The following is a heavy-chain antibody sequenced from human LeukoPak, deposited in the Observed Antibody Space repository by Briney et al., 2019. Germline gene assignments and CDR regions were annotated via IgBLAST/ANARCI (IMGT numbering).Heavy chain of an antibody. CDR1: GDSVSSKSAA. J-gene: IGHJ5*02. V-gene: IGHV6-1*01. Sequence: SQTLSLTCAISGDSVSSKSAAWNWIRQSPSRGLEWLGRTFYMPKWYNEYAVSVKSRITINPDTSKNQFSLQLNSVTPEDTAVYYCAAGGYSGYPDLFDPWGQGTLVTVSS. CDR3: AAGGYSGYPDLFDP. D-gene: IGHD5-12*01. CDR2: TFYMPKWYN.